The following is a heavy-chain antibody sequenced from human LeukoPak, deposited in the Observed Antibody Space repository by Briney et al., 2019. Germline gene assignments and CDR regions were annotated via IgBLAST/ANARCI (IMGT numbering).Heavy chain of an antibody. CDR2: IKQDGSEK. CDR1: GFTLSTFW. CDR3: AAKLGASY. Sequence: SGGSLRLSCAASGFTLSTFWMSWVRQAPGKGLEWVANIKQDGSEKYYVDSVKGQFTISRDNAKNSLYLQMNSLRADDTAVYYCAAKLGASYWGQGTLVTVSS. D-gene: IGHD7-27*01. V-gene: IGHV3-7*01. J-gene: IGHJ4*02.